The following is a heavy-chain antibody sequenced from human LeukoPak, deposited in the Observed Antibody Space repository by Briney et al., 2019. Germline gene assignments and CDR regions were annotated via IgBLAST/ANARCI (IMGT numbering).Heavy chain of an antibody. Sequence: GASVKVSCKASGYTFTGYYMHWVRQAPGQGLEWMGWINPNSGGTNYAQKFQGRVTMTRDTSISTAYMELSRLRSDDTAVYYCARGGAGAQLLFFLSLGFLVYGPAPSGALEIDYWGQGTLVTVSS. CDR2: INPNSGGT. CDR3: ARGGAGAQLLFFLSLGFLVYGPAPSGALEIDY. CDR1: GYTFTGYY. D-gene: IGHD2-2*01. J-gene: IGHJ4*02. V-gene: IGHV1-2*02.